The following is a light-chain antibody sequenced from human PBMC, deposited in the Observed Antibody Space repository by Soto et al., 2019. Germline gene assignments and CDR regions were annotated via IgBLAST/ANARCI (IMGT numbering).Light chain of an antibody. CDR1: GSNIGNNY. CDR2: DNN. J-gene: IGLJ1*01. V-gene: IGLV1-51*01. CDR3: GTWDSSLSAYV. Sequence: QSVLTQPPSGSAAPGQTVTISCSGSGSNIGNNYVSWYQHLPGTAPKLLIYDNNKRPSGIPDRFSGSKSGTSATLGITGLQTGDEADYYCGTWDSSLSAYVFGTGTKLTVL.